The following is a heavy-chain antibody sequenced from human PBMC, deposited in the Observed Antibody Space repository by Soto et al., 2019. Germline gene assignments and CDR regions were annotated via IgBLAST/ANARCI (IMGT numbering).Heavy chain of an antibody. CDR2: ISGSGGST. CDR1: GFTFSSYA. J-gene: IGHJ3*02. V-gene: IGHV3-23*01. CDR3: AKDLYDSSGSSFDI. Sequence: GGSLRLSCAASGFTFSSYAMSWVRQAPGKGLEWVSAISGSGGSTRYADPVKGRFTISRDNSKNMLYLQMNSLRAEDTAVYYCAKDLYDSSGSSFDIWGQGTMVTVSS. D-gene: IGHD3-22*01.